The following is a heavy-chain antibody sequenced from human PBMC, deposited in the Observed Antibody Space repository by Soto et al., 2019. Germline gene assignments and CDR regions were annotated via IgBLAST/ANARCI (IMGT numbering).Heavy chain of an antibody. CDR3: ARGRYSSSWPDY. CDR2: INAGNGNT. CDR1: GYTFTSYA. Sequence: QVQLVQSGAEGKKPGASVKVACKASGYTFTSYAMHWVRQAPGQRLEWMGWINAGNGNTKYSQKFQGRVTITRDTSASTAYMELGSLRSEDTAVYYCARGRYSSSWPDYWGQGTLGTVSS. J-gene: IGHJ4*02. V-gene: IGHV1-3*01. D-gene: IGHD6-13*01.